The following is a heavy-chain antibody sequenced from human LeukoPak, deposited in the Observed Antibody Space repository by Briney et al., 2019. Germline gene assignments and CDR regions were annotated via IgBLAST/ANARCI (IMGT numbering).Heavy chain of an antibody. CDR3: AKDPAVAGRVQLSINWFDP. Sequence: GGSLRLSCTASGFTFGDYAMSWVRQAPGKGLEWVSAISGSGGSTYYADSVKGRFTISRDNSKNTLYLQMNSLRAEDTAVYYCAKDPAVAGRVQLSINWFDPWGQGTLVTVSS. CDR2: ISGSGGST. D-gene: IGHD6-19*01. CDR1: GFTFGDYA. V-gene: IGHV3-23*01. J-gene: IGHJ5*02.